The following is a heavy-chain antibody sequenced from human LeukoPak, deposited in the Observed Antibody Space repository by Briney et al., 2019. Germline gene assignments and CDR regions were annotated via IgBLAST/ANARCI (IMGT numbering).Heavy chain of an antibody. CDR3: ATSLTTVSYYYYYGMDV. V-gene: IGHV4-39*07. J-gene: IGHJ6*02. Sequence: SETLSLTCTVSGGSISSSSYYWGWIRQPPGKGLEWIGSIYYSGSTYYNPSLKSRVTISVDTSKNQFSLKLSSVTAADTAVYYCATSLTTVSYYYYYGMDVWGQGTTVTVSS. CDR2: IYYSGST. CDR1: GGSISSSSYY. D-gene: IGHD4-11*01.